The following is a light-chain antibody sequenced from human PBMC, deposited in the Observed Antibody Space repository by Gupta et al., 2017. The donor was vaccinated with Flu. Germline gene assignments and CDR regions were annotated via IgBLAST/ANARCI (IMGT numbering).Light chain of an antibody. Sequence: DIVMTHSPLSLPLTPGAPASISCRSSQSLLHSNGYNYLDWYLQKPGQSPQLLIYLGSNRASGVPDRFSGSGSGTDFTLKISRVEAEDVGVYYCMQALQTPFTFGQGTRLEIK. CDR2: LGS. V-gene: IGKV2-28*01. CDR3: MQALQTPFT. J-gene: IGKJ5*01. CDR1: QSLLHSNGYNY.